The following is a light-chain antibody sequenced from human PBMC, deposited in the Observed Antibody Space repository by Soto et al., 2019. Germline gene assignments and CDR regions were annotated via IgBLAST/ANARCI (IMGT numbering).Light chain of an antibody. CDR1: SSNIGAGYD. J-gene: IGLJ1*01. V-gene: IGLV1-40*01. Sequence: QSVLTQPPSVSGAPGQRVTISCTWSSSNIGAGYDVHWYQQRPATAPQLLIFGNINRPSGVPDRFTGSKSGTSASRAITGLQAEDEGDYYCQSYDSTLSARYVFGTGTKLTVL. CDR3: QSYDSTLSARYV. CDR2: GNI.